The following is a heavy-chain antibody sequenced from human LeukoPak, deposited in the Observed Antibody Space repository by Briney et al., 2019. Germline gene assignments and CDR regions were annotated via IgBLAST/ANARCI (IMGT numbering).Heavy chain of an antibody. J-gene: IGHJ4*02. CDR2: IKSKTDGGTT. CDR1: GFTFSNAW. Sequence: PGGSLRLSCAASGFTFSNAWMSWVRQAPGKGLEWVGRIKSKTDGGTTDYAAPVKGRFTISRDDSKNTLYLQMNSLKTEDTAVYYCTTAAPYCSSTSCLDYWGQGTLVTVSS. V-gene: IGHV3-15*01. CDR3: TTAAPYCSSTSCLDY. D-gene: IGHD2-2*01.